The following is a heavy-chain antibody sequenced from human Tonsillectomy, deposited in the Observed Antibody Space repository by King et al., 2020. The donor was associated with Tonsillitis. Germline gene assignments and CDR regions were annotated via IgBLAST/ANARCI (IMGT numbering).Heavy chain of an antibody. V-gene: IGHV3-49*03. Sequence: VQLVESGGGLLQPGRSLRLSCTASGFTFGDYAMSWFRQAPGKGREWVGFIRSKAYGGATEYAASVKGRFTISRDDSKSIAYLQMNSLKTEDTAMYYCTRDRPKANWGQGTLVTVSS. D-gene: IGHD6-6*01. CDR2: IRSKAYGGAT. CDR1: GFTFGDYA. J-gene: IGHJ1*01. CDR3: TRDRPKAN.